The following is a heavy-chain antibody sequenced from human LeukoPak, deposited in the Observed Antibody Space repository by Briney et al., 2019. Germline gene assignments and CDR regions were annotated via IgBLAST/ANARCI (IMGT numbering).Heavy chain of an antibody. CDR2: TYYRSKWYN. Sequence: SQTLSLICAISGDSVSSNSASWNWIRQSPSRGLEWLGRTYYRSKWYNDYAVSLKSRITINPDTSKNQFSLQLNSVTPEDTAVYYCARRDYGDSEYYYYYYMDVWGKGTTVTISS. J-gene: IGHJ6*03. D-gene: IGHD4-17*01. CDR1: GDSVSSNSAS. V-gene: IGHV6-1*01. CDR3: ARRDYGDSEYYYYYYMDV.